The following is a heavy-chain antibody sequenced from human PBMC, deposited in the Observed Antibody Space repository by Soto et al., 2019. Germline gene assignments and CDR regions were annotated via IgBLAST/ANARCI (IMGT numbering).Heavy chain of an antibody. CDR2: IYYSGYA. CDR3: ARPTSTDFRDPFDI. Sequence: QVQLQESGPGLVKPSEILSLTCTVSGASISNTRYYWGWIRQPPGKGLEWIGSIYYSGYAYYNPSLKRRVTISADTSKIQFSLTLSSMTSADTAVYYCARPTSTDFRDPFDIWGQGMMVTVSS. CDR1: GASISNTRYY. D-gene: IGHD4-17*01. V-gene: IGHV4-39*01. J-gene: IGHJ3*02.